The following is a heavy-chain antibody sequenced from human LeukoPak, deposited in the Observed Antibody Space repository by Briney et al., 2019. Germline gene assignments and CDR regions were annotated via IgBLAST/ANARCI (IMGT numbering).Heavy chain of an antibody. D-gene: IGHD6-13*01. CDR1: GASISSGSNY. J-gene: IGHJ3*02. CDR3: ARGNSNAFDI. CDR2: IYYSGST. V-gene: IGHV4-61*01. Sequence: PSETLSLTCSVSGASISSGSNYWGWIRQPPGKGLEWIGYIYYSGSTNYNPSLKSRVTISVDTSKNQFSLKLSSVTAADTAVYYCARGNSNAFDIWSQGTMVTVSS.